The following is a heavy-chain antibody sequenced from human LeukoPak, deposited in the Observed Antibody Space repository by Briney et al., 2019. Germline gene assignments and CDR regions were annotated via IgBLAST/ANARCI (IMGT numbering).Heavy chain of an antibody. Sequence: PGGSLRLSCAASGFTFDDYAMHWVRQAPGKGLEWVSGISWNSGSIGYADSVKGRFTISRDNAKNSLYLQMNSLRAEDMALYYCAKEGGDAFDIWGQGTMVTVSS. D-gene: IGHD3-16*01. CDR3: AKEGGDAFDI. V-gene: IGHV3-9*03. J-gene: IGHJ3*02. CDR1: GFTFDDYA. CDR2: ISWNSGSI.